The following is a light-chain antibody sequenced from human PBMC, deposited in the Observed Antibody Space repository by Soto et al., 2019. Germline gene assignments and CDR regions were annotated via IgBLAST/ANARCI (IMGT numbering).Light chain of an antibody. V-gene: IGKV3-15*01. CDR2: GSS. Sequence: EIVMTQSPATLSVSPGGGATLSCRASQSISSSLAWYQLKPGQAPRLLIYGSSTRATGIPARFSGGGSGTEFTLTISSLQSEDFAIYYCQQYGDRRYTFGQGTKLEIK. J-gene: IGKJ2*01. CDR3: QQYGDRRYT. CDR1: QSISSS.